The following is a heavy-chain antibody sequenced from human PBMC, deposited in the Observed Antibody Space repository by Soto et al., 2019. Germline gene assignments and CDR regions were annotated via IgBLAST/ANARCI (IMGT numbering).Heavy chain of an antibody. J-gene: IGHJ4*01. CDR2: INYDGSSI. CDR3: ARGGEVTNVFFC. D-gene: IGHD2-8*01. CDR1: EFPFSVYW. Sequence: EVQLVESGGGLVQPGGSLRLSCTASEFPFSVYWMHWFPQSPGKGLVWVSRINYDGSSITYAGSVKGRFTIARDNDKNQLDLKVDTLRAEYTSVYYCARGGEVTNVFFCWGHGTLVTGSS. V-gene: IGHV3-74*01.